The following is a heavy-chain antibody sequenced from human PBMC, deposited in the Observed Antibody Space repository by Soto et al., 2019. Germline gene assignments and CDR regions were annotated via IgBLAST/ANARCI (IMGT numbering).Heavy chain of an antibody. CDR2: IYPSGST. CDR1: GGSISSGGYS. Sequence: QLQLQESGSGLVKPSQTLSLTCAVSGGSISSGGYSWSWIRQPPGKGLEWIGYIYPSGSTYYNPSLKSRVTISVDRSKNQFSLKLSSVTAADTAVYYCASLRSGWGIDYWGQGTLVTVSS. J-gene: IGHJ4*02. V-gene: IGHV4-30-2*01. CDR3: ASLRSGWGIDY. D-gene: IGHD6-19*01.